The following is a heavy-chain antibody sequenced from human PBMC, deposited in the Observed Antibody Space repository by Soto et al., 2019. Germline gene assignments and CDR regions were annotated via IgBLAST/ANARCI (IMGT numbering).Heavy chain of an antibody. CDR3: ARVHDSSQVEAGCDY. D-gene: IGHD3-22*01. CDR1: GFTFSSYS. CDR2: ISSSSSAI. Sequence: EVQLVESGGGLVQRGGSLRLSCAGSGFTFSSYSMNWVRQAPGKGLEWVSYISSSSSAIYYADSVKGRFTISRDNAKTSLYLQMTSLRAEDTAVYYCARVHDSSQVEAGCDYWGQGTLVTVSS. V-gene: IGHV3-48*01. J-gene: IGHJ4*02.